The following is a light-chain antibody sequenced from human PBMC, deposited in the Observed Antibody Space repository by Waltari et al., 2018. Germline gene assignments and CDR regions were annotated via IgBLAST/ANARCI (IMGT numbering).Light chain of an antibody. J-gene: IGKJ3*01. CDR1: QGISSF. Sequence: DIQLTQSPSFLSASVGDRVTITCRASQGISSFLACYQQKPGKAPKLLIYAAFTLQSGVPSRFSGSGSGTEFTLTISSLQPEDFATYYCQQLNSYPPAFGPGTKVDIK. CDR3: QQLNSYPPA. V-gene: IGKV1-9*01. CDR2: AAF.